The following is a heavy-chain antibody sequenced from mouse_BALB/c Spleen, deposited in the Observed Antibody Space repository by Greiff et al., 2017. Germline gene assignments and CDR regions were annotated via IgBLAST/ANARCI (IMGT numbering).Heavy chain of an antibody. D-gene: IGHD3-3*01. CDR2: ISSGSSTI. Sequence: EVKLVESGGGLVQPGGSRKLSCAASGFTFSSFGMHWVRQAPEKGLEWVAYISSGSSTIYYADTVKGRFTISRDNPKNTLFLQMTSLRSEDTAMYYCARGGAALFDYWGQGTTLTVSS. V-gene: IGHV5-17*02. J-gene: IGHJ2*01. CDR1: GFTFSSFG. CDR3: ARGGAALFDY.